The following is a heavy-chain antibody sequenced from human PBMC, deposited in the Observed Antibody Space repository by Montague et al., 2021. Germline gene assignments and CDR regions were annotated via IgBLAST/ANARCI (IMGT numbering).Heavy chain of an antibody. CDR2: ISHDGSNK. J-gene: IGHJ5*02. Sequence: SLRLSCAASGFTFSTFPMHWVRQAPGKGLEWVALISHDGSNKYYADSVRGRFTVSRDNSKNTPYLQTSSLRADDTAVYYCARWRVYYDSSGYAAWGRGTLVTVSS. CDR1: GFTFSTFP. D-gene: IGHD3-22*01. CDR3: ARWRVYYDSSGYAA. V-gene: IGHV3-30-3*01.